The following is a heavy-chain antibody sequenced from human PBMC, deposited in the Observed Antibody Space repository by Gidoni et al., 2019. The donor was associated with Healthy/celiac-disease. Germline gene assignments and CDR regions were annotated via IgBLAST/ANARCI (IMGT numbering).Heavy chain of an antibody. J-gene: IGHJ6*03. CDR3: ARDELFGYMDV. CDR1: GSTFSDYY. D-gene: IGHD3-3*01. V-gene: IGHV3-11*01. Sequence: QVQLVETGGGWVKPGGYRRLSCAASGSTFSDYYISCIRQAPGKWLEWVSYISSSCSTIYYADSVKGRFTISRDNAKNSLYLQMNSLRAEDTAVYYCARDELFGYMDVWGKGTTVTVSS. CDR2: ISSSCSTI.